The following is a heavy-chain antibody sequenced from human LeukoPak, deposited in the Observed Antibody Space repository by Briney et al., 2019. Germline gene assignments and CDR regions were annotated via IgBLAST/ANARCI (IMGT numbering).Heavy chain of an antibody. J-gene: IGHJ4*02. CDR2: ISSSSSTI. CDR1: GFTFSSYS. CDR3: ARRAYYFDY. Sequence: GGSLRLSCAASGFTFSSYSMNWVRQAPGKGLEWVSYISSSSSTIYYADSVKGRFTISKDNAKNSLYLQMNSLRAEDTAVYYCARRAYYFDYWGQGTLVTVSS. V-gene: IGHV3-48*01.